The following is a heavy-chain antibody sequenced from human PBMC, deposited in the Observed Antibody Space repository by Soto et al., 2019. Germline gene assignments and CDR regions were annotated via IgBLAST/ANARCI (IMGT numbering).Heavy chain of an antibody. CDR2: IYYGGST. D-gene: IGHD4-17*01. CDR3: ASGSTVINTLDF. J-gene: IGHJ4*02. Sequence: QVQLQESGPGLVKPSQTLSLTCTVSGGSITSGDYYWSWIRQPPGKGLEWVGYIYYGGSTYYNPSLKSRITISLDTPQNQFSLDLTSVTAADTAVYDCASGSTVINTLDFWGQGTLVTVSS. CDR1: GGSITSGDYY. V-gene: IGHV4-30-4*01.